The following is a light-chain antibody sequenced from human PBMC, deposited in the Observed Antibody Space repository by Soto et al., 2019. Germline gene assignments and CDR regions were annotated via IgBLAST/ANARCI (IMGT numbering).Light chain of an antibody. Sequence: QSVLTQPPSASGTPGQRVTISCSGSGSNIGSNSVYWYQHLPGTAPKLLISRTNQRPSGVPDRFSGSRSGTSASLAISGLRSEDEADYYGAVWDDSLSGHVIFGGGTKVTVL. CDR3: AVWDDSLSGHVI. J-gene: IGLJ2*01. CDR1: GSNIGSNS. CDR2: RTN. V-gene: IGLV1-47*01.